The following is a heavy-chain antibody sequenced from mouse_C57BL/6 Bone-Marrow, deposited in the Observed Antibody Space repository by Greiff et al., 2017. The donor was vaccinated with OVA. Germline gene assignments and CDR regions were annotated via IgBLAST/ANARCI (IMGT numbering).Heavy chain of an antibody. CDR3: ARGGITTVVAPYYFDY. CDR2: IYPGDGDT. D-gene: IGHD1-1*01. V-gene: IGHV1-82*01. J-gene: IGHJ2*01. Sequence: QVQLQQSGPELVKPGASVKISCKASGYAFSSSWMNWVKQRPGKGLEWIGRIYPGDGDTNYNGKFKGKATLTADKSSSTAYMQLSSLTSADSAVYFCARGGITTVVAPYYFDYWGQGTTLTVSS. CDR1: GYAFSSSW.